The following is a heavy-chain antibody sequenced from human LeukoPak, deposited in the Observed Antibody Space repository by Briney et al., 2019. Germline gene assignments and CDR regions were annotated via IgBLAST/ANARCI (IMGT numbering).Heavy chain of an antibody. CDR1: GFIFSTYS. CDR3: AKGGIRYFDWSPNSEYFQH. D-gene: IGHD3-9*01. CDR2: LTDGGSYI. V-gene: IGHV3-21*01. Sequence: GGSLRLSCAASGFIFSTYSMDWVRQAPGKGLEWVSSLTDGGSYIYYADSVKGRFSISRDNAKNSLYLQMNSLRAEDTAVYYCAKGGIRYFDWSPNSEYFQHWGQGTLVTVSS. J-gene: IGHJ1*01.